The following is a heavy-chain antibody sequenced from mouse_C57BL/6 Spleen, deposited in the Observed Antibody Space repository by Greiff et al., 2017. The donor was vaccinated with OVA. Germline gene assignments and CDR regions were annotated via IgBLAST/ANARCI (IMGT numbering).Heavy chain of an antibody. V-gene: IGHV1-61*01. CDR3: ARSGDYYDYDEAWFAY. Sequence: QVQLKQPGAELVRPGSSVKLSCKASGYTFTSYWMDWVKQRPGQGLEWIGNIYPSDSETHYNQKFKDKATLTVDKSSSTAYMQLSSLTSEDSAVYYCARSGDYYDYDEAWFAYWGQGTLVTVSA. CDR2: IYPSDSET. J-gene: IGHJ3*01. D-gene: IGHD2-4*01. CDR1: GYTFTSYW.